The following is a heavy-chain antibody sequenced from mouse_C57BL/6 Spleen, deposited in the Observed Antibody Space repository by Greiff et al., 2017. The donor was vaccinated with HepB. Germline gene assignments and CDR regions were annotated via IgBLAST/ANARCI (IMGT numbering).Heavy chain of an antibody. CDR3: ARGANYGSSYPYYAMDY. J-gene: IGHJ4*01. V-gene: IGHV1-64*01. CDR2: IHPNSGST. D-gene: IGHD1-1*01. Sequence: QVHVKQPGAELVKPGASVKLSCKASGYTFTSYWMHWVKQRPGQGLEWIGMIHPNSGSTNYNEKFKSKATLTVDKSSSTAYMQLSSLTSEDSAVYYCARGANYGSSYPYYAMDYWGQGTSVTVSS. CDR1: GYTFTSYW.